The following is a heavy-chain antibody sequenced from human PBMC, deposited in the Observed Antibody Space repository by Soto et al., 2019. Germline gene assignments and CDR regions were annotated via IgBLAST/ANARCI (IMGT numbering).Heavy chain of an antibody. V-gene: IGHV4-31*03. D-gene: IGHD3-10*01. CDR3: TRDGGPPVTHGYDS. Sequence: PSETLSLTCTVSGGSVTSGGYYWSWIRHCPGKGLEWIGYIYSSGDTNYNPSLNSRVAMSVDTSKNQFSLQLTSVTVADTAIYYCTRDGGPPVTHGYDSGGQEIRVTVSS. CDR2: IYSSGDT. J-gene: IGHJ5*01. CDR1: GGSVTSGGYY.